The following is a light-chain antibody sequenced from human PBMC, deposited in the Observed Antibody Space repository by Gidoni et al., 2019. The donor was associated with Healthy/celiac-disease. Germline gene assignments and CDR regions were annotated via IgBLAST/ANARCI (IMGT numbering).Light chain of an antibody. Sequence: EIVMTQSPATLSVSPGERATLSCRASQSVSSNLAWYQQKPGQAPRLLIYGASTRATGIPARFSGSGSGTEFTLTISSLQSEDFAVYYCQQYNNWPPSFGFGGGTKVEIK. J-gene: IGKJ4*01. CDR2: GAS. V-gene: IGKV3-15*01. CDR3: QQYNNWPPSFG. CDR1: QSVSSN.